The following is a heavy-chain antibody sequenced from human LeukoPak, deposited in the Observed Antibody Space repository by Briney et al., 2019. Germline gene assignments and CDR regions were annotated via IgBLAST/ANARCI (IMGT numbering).Heavy chain of an antibody. V-gene: IGHV1-46*01. Sequence: ASVKVSCKASGYTFTSYYMHWVRQAPGQGLEWMGIINPSGGSTSYAQKFQGRVTMTRDTSTSTVYMELSSLRSEDTAVYYCARDPPAGTTSLEFDYWGQGTLVTVSS. CDR2: INPSGGST. CDR1: GYTFTSYY. CDR3: ARDPPAGTTSLEFDY. D-gene: IGHD1-1*01. J-gene: IGHJ4*02.